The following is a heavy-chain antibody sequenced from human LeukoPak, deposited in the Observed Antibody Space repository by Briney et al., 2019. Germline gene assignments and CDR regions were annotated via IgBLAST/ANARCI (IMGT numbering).Heavy chain of an antibody. CDR2: IWYDGNDK. V-gene: IGHV3-33*01. J-gene: IGHJ4*02. CDR3: ARDDAALRIFDY. Sequence: GGSLRLSCAASGFTFSSYGMHWVRQAPGKGLEWVAIIWYDGNDKYYADSVKGRFTVSRDNTKNTLYLQMSSLRAEDTAVYYCARDDAALRIFDYWGQGTLVTVSS. D-gene: IGHD3-3*01. CDR1: GFTFSSYG.